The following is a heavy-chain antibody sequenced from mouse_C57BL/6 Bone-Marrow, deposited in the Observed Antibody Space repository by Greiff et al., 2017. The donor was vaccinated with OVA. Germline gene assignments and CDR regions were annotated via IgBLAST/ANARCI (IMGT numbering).Heavy chain of an antibody. CDR2: IYPGSGNT. V-gene: IGHV1-66*01. D-gene: IGHD3-2*02. CDR3: ARGEDSSGYDYFDY. Sequence: QVQLKESGPELVKPGASVKISCKASGYSFTSYYIHWVKQRPGQGLEWIGWIYPGSGNTKYNEKFKGKATLTADTSSSTAYMQLSSLTSEDSAVYYCARGEDSSGYDYFDYWGQGTTLTVSS. J-gene: IGHJ2*01. CDR1: GYSFTSYY.